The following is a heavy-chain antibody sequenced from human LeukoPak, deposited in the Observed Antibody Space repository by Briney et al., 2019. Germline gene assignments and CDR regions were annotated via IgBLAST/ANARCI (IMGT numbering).Heavy chain of an antibody. D-gene: IGHD3-10*01. CDR1: GYTFTGYY. V-gene: IGHV1-2*02. CDR3: VRDYYGSGSYPPFDH. J-gene: IGHJ5*02. Sequence: GGSVKVSCKASGYTFTGYYMHWVRQAPGQGLEWMGWINPNSGGTNYAQNLKGGVTMTTDTSISTAYMDLSSLRSDDTAIYYCVRDYYGSGSYPPFDHWGHGTLVTVSS. CDR2: INPNSGGT.